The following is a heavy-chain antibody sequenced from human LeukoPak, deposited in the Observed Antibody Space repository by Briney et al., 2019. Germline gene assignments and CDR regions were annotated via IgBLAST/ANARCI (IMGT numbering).Heavy chain of an antibody. CDR2: INWNGGST. Sequence: SGGSLRLSCAASGFTFDDYGMSWVRQAPGKGLEWVSGINWNGGSTGYADSVKGRFTICRDNAKNSLYLQMNSLRAADTALYYCARAVAARPNYFDYWGQGTLVTVSS. J-gene: IGHJ4*02. CDR1: GFTFDDYG. V-gene: IGHV3-20*04. CDR3: ARAVAARPNYFDY. D-gene: IGHD6-6*01.